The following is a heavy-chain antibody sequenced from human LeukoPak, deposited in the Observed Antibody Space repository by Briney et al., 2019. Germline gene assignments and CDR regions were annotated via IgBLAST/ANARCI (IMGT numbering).Heavy chain of an antibody. V-gene: IGHV4-59*12. CDR1: GGSISSYY. CDR3: ARSCSSTSCLFDI. Sequence: SETLSLTCTVSGGSISSYYWSWIRQPPGKGLEWIGYIYYSGSTNYNPSLKSRVTISVDTSKNQFSLKLSSVTAADTAVYYCARSCSSTSCLFDIWGQGTMVTVSS. J-gene: IGHJ3*02. CDR2: IYYSGST. D-gene: IGHD2-2*01.